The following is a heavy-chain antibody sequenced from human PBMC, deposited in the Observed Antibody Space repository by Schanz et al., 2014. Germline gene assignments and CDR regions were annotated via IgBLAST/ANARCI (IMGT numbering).Heavy chain of an antibody. CDR2: ISASGGST. CDR3: AKARRKSNCSGGRCFHYSYYGMDV. D-gene: IGHD2-15*01. V-gene: IGHV3-23*01. J-gene: IGHJ6*02. CDR1: GFTFSSYA. Sequence: EVQLLESGGGLVQPGGSLRLSCAASGFTFSSYAMSWVRQAPGKGLEWVSTISASGGSTYYADSVKGRFTISRDNSKNILYLQVNSLRAEDTAVYYCAKARRKSNCSGGRCFHYSYYGMDVWGQGTTVTVSS.